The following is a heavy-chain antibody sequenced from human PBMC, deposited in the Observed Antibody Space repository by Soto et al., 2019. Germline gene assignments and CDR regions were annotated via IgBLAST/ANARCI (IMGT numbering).Heavy chain of an antibody. V-gene: IGHV3-23*01. Sequence: EVQLWESGGTLVQPGGSLRLSCAASGFTFSSFAMHWVRQAPGKGLEWVSSVFGNGGSPDYTDAVRGRFTISTDSSRNTVFLQMSGLRAEDTAIYYCARRLPEQRSFDYWGQGTQVTVSS. J-gene: IGHJ4*02. D-gene: IGHD6-25*01. CDR2: VFGNGGSP. CDR1: GFTFSSFA. CDR3: ARRLPEQRSFDY.